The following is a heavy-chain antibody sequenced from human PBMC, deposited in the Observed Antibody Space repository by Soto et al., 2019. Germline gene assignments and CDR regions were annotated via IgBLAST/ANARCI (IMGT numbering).Heavy chain of an antibody. D-gene: IGHD3-22*01. CDR1: GGTFSSYT. Sequence: QVQLVQSGAEVKKPGSSVKVSCKASGGTFSSYTISWVRQAPGQGLEWMGRIIPILGIANYAQKFQGRVTITADKSTSTAYMELSSLISEDTAVYYCARAYYYDSSGYPDEDAFDIWGHGTMVTVSS. V-gene: IGHV1-69*02. J-gene: IGHJ3*02. CDR3: ARAYYYDSSGYPDEDAFDI. CDR2: IIPILGIA.